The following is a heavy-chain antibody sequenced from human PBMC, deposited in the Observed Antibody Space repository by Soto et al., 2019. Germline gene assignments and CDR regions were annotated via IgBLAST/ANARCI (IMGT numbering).Heavy chain of an antibody. CDR2: INPNSGGT. CDR3: ARTYYYDSSGYYDWFDP. Sequence: ASVKVSCKASGYTFTGYYMHWVRQAPGQGLEWMGWINPNSGGTNYAQKFQGRVTMTRDTSISTAYMELSRLRSDDTAVYYCARTYYYDSSGYYDWFDPWGQGTLVTVSS. J-gene: IGHJ5*02. D-gene: IGHD3-22*01. V-gene: IGHV1-2*02. CDR1: GYTFTGYY.